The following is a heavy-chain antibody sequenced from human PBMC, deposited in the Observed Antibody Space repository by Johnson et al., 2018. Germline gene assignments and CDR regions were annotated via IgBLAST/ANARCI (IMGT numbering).Heavy chain of an antibody. CDR3: TRQQKGRGLIYYMDV. V-gene: IGHV3-73*01. CDR2: IRSKANSYAT. Sequence: VQLVESGGGLVQPGGSLKLSCAASGFTFSGSAMHWVRQASGKGLEWVGRIRSKANSYATAYAASVKGRFTISRDDSKNTAYLQMNSLKTEDTAVYYGTRQQKGRGLIYYMDVWGKGTTVTVSS. D-gene: IGHD3-10*01. J-gene: IGHJ6*03. CDR1: GFTFSGSA.